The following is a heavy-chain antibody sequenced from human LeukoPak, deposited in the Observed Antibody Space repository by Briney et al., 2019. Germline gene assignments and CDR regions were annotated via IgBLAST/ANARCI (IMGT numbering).Heavy chain of an antibody. CDR3: ARDPSRGYSYGYADY. CDR2: IMRDGSVK. Sequence: GGSLRLSCAASGFSFSTYWMNWVRQPPGKGLEWVANIMRDGSVKYYVDSVKGRFTISRDNANNSLYLQMNSLLTEVTAVYYCARDPSRGYSYGYADYWGQGSLVIVSS. CDR1: GFSFSTYW. V-gene: IGHV3-7*01. D-gene: IGHD5-18*01. J-gene: IGHJ4*02.